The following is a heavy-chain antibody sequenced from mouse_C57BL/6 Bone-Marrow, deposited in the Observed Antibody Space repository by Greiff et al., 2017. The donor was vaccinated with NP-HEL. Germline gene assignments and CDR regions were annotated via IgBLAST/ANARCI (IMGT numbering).Heavy chain of an antibody. D-gene: IGHD1-1*01. CDR1: GFNIKDYY. V-gene: IGHV14-4*01. J-gene: IGHJ2*01. Sequence: VQLQQSGAELVRPGASVKLSCTASGFNIKDYYMHWVKQRPEQGLEWIGWIDPENGDTEYASKFQGKATITADKSSNTAYLQLSSLTSEDTAVYYCTTGVEGDYWGQGTTLTVSS. CDR2: IDPENGDT. CDR3: TTGVEGDY.